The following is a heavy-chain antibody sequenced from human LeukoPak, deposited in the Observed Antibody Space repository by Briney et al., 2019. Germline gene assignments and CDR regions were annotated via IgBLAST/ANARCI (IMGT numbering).Heavy chain of an antibody. Sequence: SETLSLTCAVYGGSFSGYYWSWIRQPPGKGLEWIGEINHSGSTNYNPSLKSRVTISVDTSKNQFSLKLSSVTAADTAVYYCARAKQQLGWYKRRFDPWGQGTLVTVSS. CDR2: INHSGST. D-gene: IGHD6-13*01. CDR3: ARAKQQLGWYKRRFDP. CDR1: GGSFSGYY. V-gene: IGHV4-34*01. J-gene: IGHJ5*02.